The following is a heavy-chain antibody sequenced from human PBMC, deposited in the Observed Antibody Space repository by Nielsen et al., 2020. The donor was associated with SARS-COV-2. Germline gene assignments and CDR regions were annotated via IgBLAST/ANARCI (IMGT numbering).Heavy chain of an antibody. V-gene: IGHV3-33*06. CDR2: IWYDGSNK. D-gene: IGHD4-17*01. CDR3: AKNRRDYGDYGDFDY. CDR1: GFTFSSYG. Sequence: GGSLRLSCAASGFTFSSYGMHWVRQAPGKGLEWVAVIWYDGSNKYYADSVKGRFTVSRDNSKNTLYLQMNSLRVEDTAVYYCAKNRRDYGDYGDFDYWGQGILVTVVS. J-gene: IGHJ4*02.